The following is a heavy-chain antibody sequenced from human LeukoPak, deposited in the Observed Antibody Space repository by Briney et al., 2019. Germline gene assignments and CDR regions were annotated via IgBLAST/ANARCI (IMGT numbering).Heavy chain of an antibody. D-gene: IGHD5-24*01. Sequence: PGGSLRLSCAASGFTFSKYWMIGARQAPGKGLEGVANIKQDGSEYRYADSVRGRFTISRDNAQTSLYLQMSSLRAEDTAVYYCARASDPWLQLTWGQGTLVTVSS. CDR1: GFTFSKYW. CDR2: IKQDGSEY. V-gene: IGHV3-7*05. J-gene: IGHJ5*02. CDR3: ARASDPWLQLT.